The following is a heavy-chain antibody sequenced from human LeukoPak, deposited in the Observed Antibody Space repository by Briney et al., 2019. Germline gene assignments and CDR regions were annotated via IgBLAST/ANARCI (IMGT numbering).Heavy chain of an antibody. D-gene: IGHD3-9*01. J-gene: IGHJ4*02. CDR3: TRHDVLTGYW. CDR2: IRTKTNSYAT. Sequence: GGSLRLSCAASGFTFTGSAIHWVRQASGKGLEWLGRIRTKTNSYATAYAASVKDRFSMSRDDSKNTAYLQMNSLKTEDTAVYYCTRHDVLTGYWWGQGTLVTVSS. CDR1: GFTFTGSA. V-gene: IGHV3-73*01.